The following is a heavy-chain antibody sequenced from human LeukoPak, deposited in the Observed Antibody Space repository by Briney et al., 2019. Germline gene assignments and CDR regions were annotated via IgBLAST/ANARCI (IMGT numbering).Heavy chain of an antibody. Sequence: SGTLSLTCAVYGGSFSGYYWSWIRQPPGKGLEWIGEINHSGSTNYNPSLKSRVTISVDTSKNQFSLKLSSVTAADTAVYYCARVGYSYGYFDYWGQGTLVTVSS. J-gene: IGHJ4*02. CDR1: GGSFSGYY. V-gene: IGHV4-34*01. CDR2: INHSGST. D-gene: IGHD5-18*01. CDR3: ARVGYSYGYFDY.